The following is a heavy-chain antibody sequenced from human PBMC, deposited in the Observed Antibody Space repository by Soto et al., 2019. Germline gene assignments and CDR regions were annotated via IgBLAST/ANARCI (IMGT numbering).Heavy chain of an antibody. CDR1: GGTFSSYA. CDR2: IIPIFGTA. Sequence: SVKVSCKASGGTFSSYAISWVRQAPGQGLEWMGGIIPIFGTANYAQKFQGRVTITADESTTTAYMELSSLRSEDTAVYYCARDVMLDFLASTRGFGNWGQRTIVPASS. V-gene: IGHV1-69*13. J-gene: IGHJ4*01. D-gene: IGHD2-2*01. CDR3: ARDVMLDFLASTRGFGN.